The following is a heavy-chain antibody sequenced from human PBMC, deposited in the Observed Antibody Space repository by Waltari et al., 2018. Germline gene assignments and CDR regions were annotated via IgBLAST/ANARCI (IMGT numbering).Heavy chain of an antibody. J-gene: IGHJ6*03. CDR1: GCYFSSYA. CDR3: ARDSRSGRKYYYYYMDD. V-gene: IGHV1-69*05. CDR2: IIPIFGTA. Sequence: QVQLVQSGAEVKTPGTSVKVSCKASGCYFSSYAISWVRRAPGQGLEWMGGIIPIFGTANYAQKFQGRVTITTDEATSTAYMELSSLRSEDTAVYYCARDSRSGRKYYYYYMDDWGKGTTVTVSS. D-gene: IGHD3-10*01.